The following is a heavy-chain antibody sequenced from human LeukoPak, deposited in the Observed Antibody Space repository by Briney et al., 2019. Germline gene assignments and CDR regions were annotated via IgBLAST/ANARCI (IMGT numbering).Heavy chain of an antibody. CDR1: GGSISSFY. J-gene: IGHJ4*02. D-gene: IGHD6-13*01. V-gene: IGHV4-59*12. Sequence: SETLSLTCTVSGGSISSFYWSWIRQPPGKGLEWIGYISYSGSTNYNPSLKSRLTISLDTSKRQFSLNLNSVTVADTALYYCARDYGGGWYQIDYWGQGTLVTVSS. CDR2: ISYSGST. CDR3: ARDYGGGWYQIDY.